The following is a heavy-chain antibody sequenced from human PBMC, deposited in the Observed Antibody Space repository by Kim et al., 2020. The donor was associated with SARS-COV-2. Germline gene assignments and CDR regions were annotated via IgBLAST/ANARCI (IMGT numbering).Heavy chain of an antibody. CDR3: ARDKGDSSGYYVFCDY. CDR2: INPNSGGT. J-gene: IGHJ4*02. CDR1: GYTFTGYY. D-gene: IGHD3-22*01. V-gene: IGHV1-2*06. Sequence: ASVKVSCKASGYTFTGYYMHWVRQAPGQGLEWMGRINPNSGGTNYAQKFQGRVTMTRDTSISTAYMELSRLRSDDTAVYYCARDKGDSSGYYVFCDYWGQGTLVTVSS.